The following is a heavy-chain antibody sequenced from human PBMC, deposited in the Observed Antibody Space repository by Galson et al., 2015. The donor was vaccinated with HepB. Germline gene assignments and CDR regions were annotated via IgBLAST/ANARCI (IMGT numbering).Heavy chain of an antibody. V-gene: IGHV3-23*01. CDR3: ATPQGGDGKIWDY. D-gene: IGHD5-24*01. Sequence: SLRLSCAASGFAFSSYIMNWVRQAPGKGLEWVSNIWGSGENTYYADSVKGRFTISRDNSKNTLYLQMSSLRAEDTAIYYCATPQGGDGKIWDYWGQGTLVTVSS. CDR1: GFAFSSYI. CDR2: IWGSGENT. J-gene: IGHJ4*02.